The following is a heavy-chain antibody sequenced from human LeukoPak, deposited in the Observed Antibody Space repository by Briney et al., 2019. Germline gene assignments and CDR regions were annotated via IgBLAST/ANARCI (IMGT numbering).Heavy chain of an antibody. J-gene: IGHJ6*03. CDR1: GYTFTGYG. Sequence: GASVKVSCKASGYTFTGYGISWVRQAPGQGLEWMGWISAYNGNTNYAQKLQGRVTMTTDTSTSTAYMELRSLRSDDTAVYYCARARHGSGSYYNSPPSYYYYYMDVWGTGTTVTISS. V-gene: IGHV1-18*01. D-gene: IGHD3-10*01. CDR2: ISAYNGNT. CDR3: ARARHGSGSYYNSPPSYYYYYMDV.